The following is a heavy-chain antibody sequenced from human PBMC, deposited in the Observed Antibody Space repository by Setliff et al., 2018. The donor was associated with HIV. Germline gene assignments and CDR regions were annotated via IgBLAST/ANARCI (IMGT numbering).Heavy chain of an antibody. CDR2: IIPILGLA. D-gene: IGHD2-2*01. Sequence: GASVKVSCKASGGTFNSYAISWVRQAPGRGLEWMGGIIPILGLANYAQKFQGRVTIIAGKSTSTVYMEVSRLRSEDTAMYYCARGPKDCTSTSCRYYYYYYYMDVWGKGTPVTVSS. CDR3: ARGPKDCTSTSCRYYYYYYYMDV. J-gene: IGHJ6*03. V-gene: IGHV1-69*10. CDR1: GGTFNSYA.